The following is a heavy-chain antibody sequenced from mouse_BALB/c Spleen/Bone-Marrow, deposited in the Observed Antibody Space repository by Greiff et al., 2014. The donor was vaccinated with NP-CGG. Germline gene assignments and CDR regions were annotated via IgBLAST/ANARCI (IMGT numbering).Heavy chain of an antibody. J-gene: IGHJ4*01. D-gene: IGHD2-10*02. CDR2: IDPYDSET. Sequence: QVHVKQSGAELVRPGTSVKLSCKASGYTFTSYWMNWVKQRPERGLEWIGRIDPYDSETHYNQKFKDKAILTVDKSSSTAYMQLSSLTSEDSAIYYCARRALDAMDYWGQGTSVTVSS. CDR1: GYTFTSYW. V-gene: IGHV1-52*01. CDR3: ARRALDAMDY.